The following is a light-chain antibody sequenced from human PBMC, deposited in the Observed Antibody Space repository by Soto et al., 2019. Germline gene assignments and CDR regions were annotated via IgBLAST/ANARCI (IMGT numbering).Light chain of an antibody. V-gene: IGLV2-14*01. J-gene: IGLJ1*01. CDR2: EVR. Sequence: QSALTQPASVSGSAGQSITISCSGTMRDVGAYNLVSWYQQHPGTAPKLIIYEVRNRPSGISSRFSGSRSGNTASLTISGLRSEDEADYYCVAGDEDVNGPFYVFGTGTKLTVL. CDR3: VAGDEDVNGPFYV. CDR1: MRDVGAYNL.